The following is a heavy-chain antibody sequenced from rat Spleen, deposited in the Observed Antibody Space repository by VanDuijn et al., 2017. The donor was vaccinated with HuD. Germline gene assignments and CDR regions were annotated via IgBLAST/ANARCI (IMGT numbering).Heavy chain of an antibody. CDR2: ISSDGSIT. CDR1: GFPFSDYG. V-gene: IGHV5S13*01. Sequence: EVQLVESGRTLVQPGRSMKLSCAASGFPFSDYGVAWVRQAPGKGLEWVSSISSDGSITYYPDSVRGRFTISRDNAENTVCLQMNSLRSEDTATYYCAVSGYGYWGQGVMVTVSS. D-gene: IGHD4-3*01. CDR3: AVSGYGY. J-gene: IGHJ2*01.